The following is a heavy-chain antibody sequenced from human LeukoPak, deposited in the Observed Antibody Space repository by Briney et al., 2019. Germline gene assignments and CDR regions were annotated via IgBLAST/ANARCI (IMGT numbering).Heavy chain of an antibody. CDR3: ARGSYGDYVPAEYFQH. V-gene: IGHV4-30-4*01. CDR1: GGSISSGDYY. CDR2: FYYSGST. Sequence: SQTLSLTCTVSGGSISSGDYYWSWIRQPPGKGLEWIGYFYYSGSTYYNPSLKSRVTISVDTSKNQFSLKLSSVTAADTAVYYCARGSYGDYVPAEYFQHWGQGTLVTVSS. D-gene: IGHD4-17*01. J-gene: IGHJ1*01.